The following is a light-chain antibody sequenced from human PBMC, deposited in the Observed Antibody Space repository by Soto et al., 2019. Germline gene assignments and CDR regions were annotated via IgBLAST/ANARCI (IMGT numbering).Light chain of an antibody. V-gene: IGLV2-14*01. Sequence: QSLLTQPASVSGSPGQSITISCTGTSSDVGGYNYVSWYQQHPGKAPKLMIYDVSNRPSGVSNRFSGSKSGNTASLTISVLQAEDEADYYCSSYTSSSTLVFGTGTKVTVL. J-gene: IGLJ1*01. CDR2: DVS. CDR3: SSYTSSSTLV. CDR1: SSDVGGYNY.